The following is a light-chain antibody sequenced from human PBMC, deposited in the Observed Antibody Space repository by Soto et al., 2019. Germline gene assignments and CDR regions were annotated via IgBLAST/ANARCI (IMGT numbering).Light chain of an antibody. Sequence: QSVLTQPASVSGSPGQSITISCTGTSSDVGSYNLVSWYQQHPGKAPKLMIYEVSKRPSGVSNRFSGSKSGNTASLTISGLQAEDEADYYCCSYAGSSTGVFGGGTTLTVL. V-gene: IGLV2-23*02. J-gene: IGLJ2*01. CDR1: SSDVGSYNL. CDR3: CSYAGSSTGV. CDR2: EVS.